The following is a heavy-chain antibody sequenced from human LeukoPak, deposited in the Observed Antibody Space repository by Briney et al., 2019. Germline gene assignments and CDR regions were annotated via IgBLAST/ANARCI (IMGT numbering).Heavy chain of an antibody. CDR3: ARVLRGNLTDFWEVVLWFDP. D-gene: IGHD3-3*01. Sequence: PSETLSLTCTVSGGSISSYYWSWIRQPPGKGLEWMGYSYYSGSTNYNPSLKSRVTISVDASKNQFSLKLSSVTAADTAVYYCARVLRGNLTDFWEVVLWFDPWGQGTLVTVSS. J-gene: IGHJ5*02. CDR2: SYYSGST. CDR1: GGSISSYY. V-gene: IGHV4-59*01.